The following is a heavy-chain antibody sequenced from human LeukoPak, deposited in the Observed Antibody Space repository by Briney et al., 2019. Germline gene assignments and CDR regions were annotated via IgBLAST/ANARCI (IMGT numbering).Heavy chain of an antibody. Sequence: GGSLRLSCAASGFTFSSYAMSWVRQAPGKGLEWVSAISGSGGSTYYADSVKGRFTISRDNSKNTLYLQMNSLRAEHTAVYYCATLRDFWSGYYADYCGQGTLVTVSS. CDR3: ATLRDFWSGYYADY. D-gene: IGHD3-3*01. CDR1: GFTFSSYA. V-gene: IGHV3-23*01. J-gene: IGHJ4*02. CDR2: ISGSGGST.